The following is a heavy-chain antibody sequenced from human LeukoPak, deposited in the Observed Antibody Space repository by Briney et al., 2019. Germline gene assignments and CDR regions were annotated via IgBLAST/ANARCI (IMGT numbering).Heavy chain of an antibody. D-gene: IGHD3-9*01. V-gene: IGHV3-30-3*01. CDR2: ISYDGSNK. CDR1: EITFSTSA. CDR3: AKDRGDRRLRYIDY. J-gene: IGHJ4*02. Sequence: PGGSLRLSCAASEITFSTSAMHWVRQAPGKGLEWVAVISYDGSNKYYADSVKGRFTISRDNSKNTLYLQMNSLRAEDTAVYYCAKDRGDRRLRYIDYWGQGTLVTVSS.